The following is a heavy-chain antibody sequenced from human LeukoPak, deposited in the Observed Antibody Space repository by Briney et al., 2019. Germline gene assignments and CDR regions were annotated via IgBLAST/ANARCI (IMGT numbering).Heavy chain of an antibody. CDR1: GYTFTGYY. CDR3: ARDPSDVATLTYFDY. Sequence: ASVKVSCKASGYTFTGYYMHWVRQAPGQGLEWMGWINPNSGGTNYAQKFQGRVTMTRDTSISTAYMELSRLRSDDTAVYYCARDPSDVATLTYFDYWGQGTLVTVSS. J-gene: IGHJ4*02. CDR2: INPNSGGT. D-gene: IGHD2-21*01. V-gene: IGHV1-2*02.